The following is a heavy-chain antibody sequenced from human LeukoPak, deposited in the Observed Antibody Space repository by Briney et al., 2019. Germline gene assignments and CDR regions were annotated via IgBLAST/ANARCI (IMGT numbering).Heavy chain of an antibody. Sequence: SETLSLTCTVSGGSINISYWSWIRQPPGKGLEWIGYIYYRGSTNYNPSRKSRATISVDTSKNQYSLKLSSVTAADTAVYYCARSGVFTGYDAFDIWGQGTRVTVSS. J-gene: IGHJ3*02. CDR2: IYYRGST. D-gene: IGHD6-13*01. CDR1: GGSINISY. V-gene: IGHV4-59*08. CDR3: ARSGVFTGYDAFDI.